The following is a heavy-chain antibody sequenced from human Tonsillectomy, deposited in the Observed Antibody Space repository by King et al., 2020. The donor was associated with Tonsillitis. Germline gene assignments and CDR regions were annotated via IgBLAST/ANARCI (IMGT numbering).Heavy chain of an antibody. CDR3: ARVCGIVVRSMIDY. D-gene: IGHD3-22*01. CDR2: ISPYNGDS. V-gene: IGHV1-18*01. J-gene: IGHJ4*02. Sequence: QLVQSGAEVKKPGASVKVSCKASGYIFSSYGISWVRQAPGQGLEWMGWISPYNGDSKYAQKFQGRVTVTADTATSTAYVELRGLRSDDTAVYYCARVCGIVVRSMIDYWGQGTLVTVSS. CDR1: GYIFSSYG.